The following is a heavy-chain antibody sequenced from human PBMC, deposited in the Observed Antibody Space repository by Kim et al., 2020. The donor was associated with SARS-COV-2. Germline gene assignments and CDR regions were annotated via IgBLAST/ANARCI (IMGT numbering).Heavy chain of an antibody. J-gene: IGHJ4*02. V-gene: IGHV4-34*01. Sequence: SETLSLTCAVYGGSFSDYQWSWVRQSQGKGLEWVGQINHSGSTKYNPSLKSRVTISVDASRKQFSLNLTSVTAAATAVYYCARGVPGYWGQGTLVTVSS. CDR2: INHSGST. CDR3: ARGVPGY. CDR1: GGSFSDYQ.